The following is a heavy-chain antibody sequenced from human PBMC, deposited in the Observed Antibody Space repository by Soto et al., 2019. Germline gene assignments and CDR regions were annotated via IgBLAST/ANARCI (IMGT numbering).Heavy chain of an antibody. CDR3: ARDLGYCSGGSCYEYYFDY. Sequence: ASVKVSCKASGYTFTSYYMHWVRQAPGQGLEWMGIINPSGGSTSYAQKFQGRVTMTRDTSTSTVYMELSSLRSEDTAVYYCARDLGYCSGGSCYEYYFDYWGQGTLVTVSS. J-gene: IGHJ4*02. CDR2: INPSGGST. D-gene: IGHD2-15*01. V-gene: IGHV1-46*03. CDR1: GYTFTSYY.